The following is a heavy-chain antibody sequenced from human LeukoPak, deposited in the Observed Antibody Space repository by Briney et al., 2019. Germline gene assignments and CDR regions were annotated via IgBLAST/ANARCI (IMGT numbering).Heavy chain of an antibody. V-gene: IGHV2-5*01. J-gene: IGHJ5*02. CDR2: NYCHDDK. D-gene: IGHD3-10*01. CDR3: AHIAGAFHPYYYGSGADFVWFDP. Sequence: SAPTLVKPTQALTLTCTFSGFSLSTSGLGVGWIRQPQGKALEWIEFNYCHDDKRSSPSLKSRITITKDPSKSQVVLTMTNMNPVDTATYYCAHIAGAFHPYYYGSGADFVWFDPWGQGTLVTVSS. CDR1: GFSLSTSGLG.